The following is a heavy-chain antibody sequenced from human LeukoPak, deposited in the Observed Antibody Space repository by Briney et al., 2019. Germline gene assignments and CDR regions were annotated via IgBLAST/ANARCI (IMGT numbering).Heavy chain of an antibody. CDR1: GGSISSGGSY. Sequence: PSETLSLTCTVSGGSISSGGSYWSWIRQHPGKGLEWIGYIYYSGSTYYNPSLKSRVTISVDTSKNQFSLKLSSVTAADTAVYYCARSGRKWLRFLFGMDVWGQGTTVTVSS. CDR2: IYYSGST. D-gene: IGHD5-12*01. V-gene: IGHV4-31*03. CDR3: ARSGRKWLRFLFGMDV. J-gene: IGHJ6*02.